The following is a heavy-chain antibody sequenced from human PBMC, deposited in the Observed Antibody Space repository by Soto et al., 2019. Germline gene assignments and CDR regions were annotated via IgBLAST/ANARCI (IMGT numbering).Heavy chain of an antibody. Sequence: QVQLVQSGAEVKKPGASVKVSCKTSGYTFTAHCIHWVRQAPGQGLEWMGWINPNSGGTTYAQKFHARVTMTRDTSISTAYMELSGLTSDDTAVYYCAREDALTMNYGLDVWGQGTTVTVSS. CDR1: GYTFTAHC. V-gene: IGHV1-2*02. J-gene: IGHJ6*02. CDR3: AREDALTMNYGLDV. D-gene: IGHD3-22*01. CDR2: INPNSGGT.